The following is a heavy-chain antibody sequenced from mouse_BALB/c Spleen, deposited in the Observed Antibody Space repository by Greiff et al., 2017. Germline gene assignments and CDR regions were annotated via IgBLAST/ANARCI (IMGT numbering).Heavy chain of an antibody. CDR2: ISSGSSTI. CDR1: GFTFSSFG. D-gene: IGHD2-4*01. CDR3: ARSITTSWFAY. J-gene: IGHJ3*01. V-gene: IGHV5-17*02. Sequence: EVQVVESGGGLVQPGGSRKLSCAASGFTFSSFGMHWVRQAPEKGLEWVAYISSGSSTIYYADTVKGRFTISRDNPKNTLFLQMTSLRSEDTAMYYCARSITTSWFAYWGQGTLVTVSA.